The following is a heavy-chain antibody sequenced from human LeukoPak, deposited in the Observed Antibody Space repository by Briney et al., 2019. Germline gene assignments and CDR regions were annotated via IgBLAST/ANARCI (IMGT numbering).Heavy chain of an antibody. CDR1: GYTFSGND. J-gene: IGHJ4*02. CDR3: TRSASSGYGDLDY. CDR2: MNPNSANT. V-gene: IGHV1-8*01. D-gene: IGHD3-22*01. Sequence: GASVKVSCKASGYTFSGNDFHWVRQSPGQGLEWMGWMNPNSANTGYAQKFQGRVSMTRDTSLRTAYLELRSLTSEDTAVYYCTRSASSGYGDLDYWGQGTLVTVSS.